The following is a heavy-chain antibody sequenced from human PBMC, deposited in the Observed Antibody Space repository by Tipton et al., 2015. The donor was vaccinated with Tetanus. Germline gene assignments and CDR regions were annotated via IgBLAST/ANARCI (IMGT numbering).Heavy chain of an antibody. D-gene: IGHD2-15*01. CDR2: IYSSGTT. Sequence: TLSLTCTVSGVSMIDSYWNWIRQSAGKGLEWIGRIYSSGTTNYDPSLRGRVTMSIDTSKNRFSLKLDSVTAADTAVYYCARGHLRGIVVAVFDYWGQGTLVSVSS. V-gene: IGHV4-4*07. CDR3: ARGHLRGIVVAVFDY. J-gene: IGHJ4*02. CDR1: GVSMIDSY.